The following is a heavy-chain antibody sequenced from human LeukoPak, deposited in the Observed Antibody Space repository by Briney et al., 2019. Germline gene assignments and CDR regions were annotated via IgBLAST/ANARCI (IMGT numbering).Heavy chain of an antibody. CDR1: GGSFSGYY. Sequence: SETLSLTCAVYGGSFSGYYWSWIRQPPGKGLEWIGSIYYSGGTYYNPSLKSRVTISVDTSKNQFSLKLSSVTAADTAVYYRAREHCSGGSCYSIYYYYYMDVWGKGTTVTVSS. D-gene: IGHD2-15*01. J-gene: IGHJ6*03. CDR2: IYYSGGT. V-gene: IGHV4-34*01. CDR3: AREHCSGGSCYSIYYYYYMDV.